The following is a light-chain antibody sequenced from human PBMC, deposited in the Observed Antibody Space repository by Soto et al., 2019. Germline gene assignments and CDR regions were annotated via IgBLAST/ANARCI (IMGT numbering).Light chain of an antibody. CDR3: QQYYSPFLT. V-gene: IGKV4-1*01. CDR2: WAS. J-gene: IGKJ4*01. CDR1: QSVLYSPNNKNY. Sequence: DIVMTQSPDSLAVSLGERATINCKSSQSVLYSPNNKNYLAWYQQKPGQPPKLLIYWASTRESGVTDRFSGSGSVTDFTLTISSMQAEDVAVYYCQQYYSPFLTFGGGTKVEIK.